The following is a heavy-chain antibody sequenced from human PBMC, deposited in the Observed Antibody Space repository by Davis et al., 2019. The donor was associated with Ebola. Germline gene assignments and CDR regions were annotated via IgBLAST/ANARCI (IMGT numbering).Heavy chain of an antibody. D-gene: IGHD4/OR15-4a*01. CDR1: GGSLSGYY. CDR2: INHSGLT. CDR3: ASVDYADHEFDN. Sequence: PSETLSLTCAVYGGSLSGYYWTWTRQSPGKGLEGIGEINHSGLTNYHPYLKSRVTISIDTSNSQFSLRLTSVTAADTAVYYCASVDYADHEFDNWGQGTLVTVSS. J-gene: IGHJ4*02. V-gene: IGHV4-34*01.